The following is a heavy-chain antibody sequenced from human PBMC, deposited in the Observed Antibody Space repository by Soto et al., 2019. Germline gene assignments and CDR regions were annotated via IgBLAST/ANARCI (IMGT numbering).Heavy chain of an antibody. Sequence: SETLSLTCTVSGASISSSSFYWAWIHQPPGKGLEWIGCAYYSGSTFYNPSLKSRVTITMDTSKNQFSLKLTSVTAADTGVFYCARELDYAAYPKGGGDYYYGMDVWGRGLTVSVSS. CDR3: ARELDYAAYPKGGGDYYYGMDV. D-gene: IGHD4-17*01. J-gene: IGHJ6*02. V-gene: IGHV4-39*02. CDR1: GASISSSSFY. CDR2: AYYSGST.